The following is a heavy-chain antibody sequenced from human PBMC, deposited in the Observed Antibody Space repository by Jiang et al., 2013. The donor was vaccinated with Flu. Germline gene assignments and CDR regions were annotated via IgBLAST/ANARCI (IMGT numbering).Heavy chain of an antibody. CDR1: GFTFSSYG. J-gene: IGHJ6*02. CDR3: AKVQSGPAGTVGMDV. D-gene: IGHD6-13*01. Sequence: QLLESGGGVVQPGGSLRLSCAASGFTFSSYGMHWVRQAPGKGLEWVAFIRYDGSNKYYADSVKGRFTISRDNSKNTLYLQMNSLRAEDTAVYYCAKVQSGPAGTVGMDVWGQGTTVTVSS. CDR2: IRYDGSNK. V-gene: IGHV3-30*02.